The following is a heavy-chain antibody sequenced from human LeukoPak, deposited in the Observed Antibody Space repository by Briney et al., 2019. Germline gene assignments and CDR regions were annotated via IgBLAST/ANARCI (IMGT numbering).Heavy chain of an antibody. D-gene: IGHD6-13*01. CDR3: ARGGARWYSSSWYAY. J-gene: IGHJ4*02. Sequence: SETLSLTCTVSGGSISSYYWSWIRQPAGKGLEWIGRIYTSGSTNYNPSLKSRVTMSVDTSKDQFSLKLSSVTAADTAVYYCARGGARWYSSSWYAYWGQGTLVTVSS. CDR1: GGSISSYY. CDR2: IYTSGST. V-gene: IGHV4-4*07.